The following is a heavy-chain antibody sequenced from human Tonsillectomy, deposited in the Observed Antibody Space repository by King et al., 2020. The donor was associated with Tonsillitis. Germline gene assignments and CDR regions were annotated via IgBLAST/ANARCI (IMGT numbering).Heavy chain of an antibody. CDR3: STDRHGGWTLHCFDH. CDR1: GFTFSSYN. V-gene: IGHV3-21*01. J-gene: IGHJ4*02. CDR2: ISSGNTFT. D-gene: IGHD6-19*01. Sequence: QLVQSGGGLVKPGGSLRLSCVASGFTFSSYNMNWVRQAPGKGLEWVSSISSGNTFTNYADSVKGRFTVSRDNAKNTLYLQMDSLTAEDTAVYYRSTDRHGGWTLHCFDHWGQGILVTVSS.